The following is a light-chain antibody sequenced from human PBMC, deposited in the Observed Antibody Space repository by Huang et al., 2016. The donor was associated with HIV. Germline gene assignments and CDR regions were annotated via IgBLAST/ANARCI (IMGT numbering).Light chain of an antibody. CDR2: DAS. CDR3: QQRSNWPT. Sequence: EIVLTQSPATLSLSPGERATLSCRASQSVSSYLAWYQQKPGLAPRLLSYDASNRATGIPARFSGSGTGTDFTLTISSLEPEDFAVYYCQQRSNWPTFGPGTKVDIK. V-gene: IGKV3-11*01. CDR1: QSVSSY. J-gene: IGKJ3*01.